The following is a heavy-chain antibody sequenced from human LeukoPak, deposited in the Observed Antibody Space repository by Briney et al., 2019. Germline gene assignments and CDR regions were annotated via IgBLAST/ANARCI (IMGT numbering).Heavy chain of an antibody. CDR3: AKPGLTVPGTRWFNS. CDR2: IGSDGSAI. Sequence: PGGPLRLSCAASGFTFQSYAMSWVRQAPAKGLEWVSAIGSDGSAIQYADSVKGRFTISKDNSKNTLYLQINSLRVEDTAVYYCAKPGLTVPGTRWFNSWGPGIPVTVSS. CDR1: GFTFQSYA. V-gene: IGHV3-23*01. J-gene: IGHJ5*01. D-gene: IGHD2-2*01.